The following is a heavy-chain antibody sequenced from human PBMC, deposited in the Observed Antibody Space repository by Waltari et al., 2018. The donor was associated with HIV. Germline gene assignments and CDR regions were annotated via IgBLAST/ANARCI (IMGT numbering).Heavy chain of an antibody. Sequence: EVQLVESGGVVVQPGGSLSLSCAASGFTFDVYAMHWVRQAPGKGLEWVSLISWNGGNTLYADSVKGRFTISRDNSKNSLYLQMNSLRAEDTALYYCAKASRSTFDGYGMDVWGQGTTVTVSS. CDR2: ISWNGGNT. J-gene: IGHJ6*02. CDR1: GFTFDVYA. D-gene: IGHD3-9*01. V-gene: IGHV3-43D*04. CDR3: AKASRSTFDGYGMDV.